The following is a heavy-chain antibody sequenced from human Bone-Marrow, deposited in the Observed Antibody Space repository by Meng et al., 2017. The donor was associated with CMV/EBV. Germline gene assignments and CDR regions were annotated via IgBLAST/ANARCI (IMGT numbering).Heavy chain of an antibody. CDR2: IKQDGSEK. V-gene: IGHV3-7*03. CDR3: ARATLPHYYDSSGYYVAFDY. J-gene: IGHJ4*02. Sequence: GESLKISCAASGFTFSSYWMSWVRQAPGKGLEWVANIKQDGSEKYYVDSVKGRFTISRDNAKNSLYLQMNSLRAGDTALYYCARATLPHYYDSSGYYVAFDYWGQGTLVTVSS. CDR1: GFTFSSYW. D-gene: IGHD3-22*01.